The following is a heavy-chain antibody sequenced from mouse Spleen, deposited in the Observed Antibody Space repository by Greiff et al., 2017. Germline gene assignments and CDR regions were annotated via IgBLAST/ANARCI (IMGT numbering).Heavy chain of an antibody. D-gene: IGHD1-1*01. V-gene: IGHV14-4*01. CDR3: TTPITTAPYYFDY. J-gene: IGHJ2*01. Sequence: DVQLQESGAELVRPGASVKLSCTASGFNIKDDYMHWVKQRPEQGLEWIGWIDPENGDTEYASKFQGKATITADTSSNTAYLQLSSLTSEDTAVYYCTTPITTAPYYFDYWGQGTTLTVSS. CDR2: IDPENGDT. CDR1: GFNIKDDY.